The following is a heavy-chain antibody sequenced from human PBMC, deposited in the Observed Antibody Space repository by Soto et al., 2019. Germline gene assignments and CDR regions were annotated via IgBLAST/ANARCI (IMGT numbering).Heavy chain of an antibody. CDR2: IYYSGTT. D-gene: IGHD3-9*01. CDR1: GGSISSSSYY. J-gene: IGHJ4*02. Sequence: SETLSLTCTVSGGSISSSSYYWGWIRQPPGKGLEWIGSIYYSGTTYYNPSLKSRVTISVDTSKNQFSLKLSSVTAADTAVYYCARHRGYYDILTGYYTELNFDYWGQGTLVTAPQ. CDR3: ARHRGYYDILTGYYTELNFDY. V-gene: IGHV4-39*01.